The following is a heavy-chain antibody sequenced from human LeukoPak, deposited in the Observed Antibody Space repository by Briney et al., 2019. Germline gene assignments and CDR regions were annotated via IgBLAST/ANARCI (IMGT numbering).Heavy chain of an antibody. Sequence: GGSLRLSCAASGFTFSDYYMSWIRQAPGKGLEWVSYISSSGSTIYYADSVKGQFTISRDNAKNSLYLQMNSLRAEDTAVYYCARDESDYDSSGYLSYWGQGTLVTVSS. D-gene: IGHD3-22*01. CDR2: ISSSGSTI. V-gene: IGHV3-11*01. CDR3: ARDESDYDSSGYLSY. CDR1: GFTFSDYY. J-gene: IGHJ4*02.